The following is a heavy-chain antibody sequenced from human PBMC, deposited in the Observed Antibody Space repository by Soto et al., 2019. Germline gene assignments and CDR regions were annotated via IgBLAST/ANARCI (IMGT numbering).Heavy chain of an antibody. Sequence: GGSLRLSCAASGFTFSSYGMHWVRQAPGKGLEWVAVIWYDGSNKYYADSVKGRFTISRDNSKNTLYLQMNSLRAEDTAVYYCARAGIAVAGTNYYYGMDVWGQGTTVTVSS. CDR3: ARAGIAVAGTNYYYGMDV. CDR1: GFTFSSYG. CDR2: IWYDGSNK. D-gene: IGHD6-19*01. J-gene: IGHJ6*02. V-gene: IGHV3-33*01.